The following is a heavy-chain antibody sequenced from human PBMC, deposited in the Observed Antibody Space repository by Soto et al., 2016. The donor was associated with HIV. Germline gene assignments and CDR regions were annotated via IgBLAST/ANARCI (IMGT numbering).Heavy chain of an antibody. CDR2: IYTSGST. Sequence: QVQLQESGPGLVKPSQTLSLTCTVSGGSISSDSSYWSWIRQPAGKGLEWIGHIYTSGSTNYNPSLKSRVAMSIGTSRNQFSLNLTSVTAADTAVYYCARGMGISVANLGPTKLYYSYYYMDCGQRDQVTVSS. V-gene: IGHV4-61*02. CDR3: ARGMGISVANLGPTKLYYSYYYMD. CDR1: GGSISSDSSY. J-gene: IGHJ6*03. D-gene: IGHD2-2*01.